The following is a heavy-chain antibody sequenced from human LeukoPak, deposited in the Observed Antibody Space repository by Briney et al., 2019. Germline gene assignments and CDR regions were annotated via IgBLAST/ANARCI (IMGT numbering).Heavy chain of an antibody. V-gene: IGHV3-11*01. D-gene: IGHD2-2*01. CDR3: ARGRRRGVVPAATWFDP. J-gene: IGHJ5*02. Sequence: PGGYLRLSCAASGFTFSDYYMSWIRQAPGKGLEWVSYISSSGSTIYYADSVKGRFTISRDNAKNSLYLQMNSLRAEDTAVYYCARGRRRGVVPAATWFDPWGQGTLVTVSS. CDR1: GFTFSDYY. CDR2: ISSSGSTI.